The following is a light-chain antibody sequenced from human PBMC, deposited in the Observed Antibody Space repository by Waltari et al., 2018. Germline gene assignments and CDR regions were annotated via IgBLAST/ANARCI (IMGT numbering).Light chain of an antibody. J-gene: IGLJ3*02. CDR2: DVT. CDR3: NSYTSTTSWV. Sequence: QSALTQPASVSGSPGQSITISCTGTNTDVGGYNYVSWYQHHPGKAPKLLISDVTNPPSGVSDRFSGSKSGNTAALTISGLQAEDEADYYCNSYTSTTSWVFGGGTKLTVL. V-gene: IGLV2-14*03. CDR1: NTDVGGYNY.